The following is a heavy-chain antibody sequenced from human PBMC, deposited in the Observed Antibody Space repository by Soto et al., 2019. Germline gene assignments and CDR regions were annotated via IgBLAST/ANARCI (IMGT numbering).Heavy chain of an antibody. CDR1: GFTFSDYY. CDR3: ARAYSSSFSYFDY. CDR2: ISSSSSYT. D-gene: IGHD6-6*01. Sequence: QVQLVESGGGLVKPGGSLRLSCAASGFTFSDYYMSWIRQAPGKGLEWVSYISSSSSYTNYADSVKGRFTISRDNAKNSLYLQMNSLRAEDTAVYYCARAYSSSFSYFDYWGQGTLVTVSS. V-gene: IGHV3-11*06. J-gene: IGHJ4*02.